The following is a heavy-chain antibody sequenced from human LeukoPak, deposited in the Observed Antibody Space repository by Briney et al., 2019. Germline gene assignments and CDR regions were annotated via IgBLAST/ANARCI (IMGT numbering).Heavy chain of an antibody. CDR1: GXGFASYW. CDR3: ARKRGTFDF. J-gene: IGHJ4*02. CDR2: IYPGDSDT. Sequence: GESLKISCQGSGXGFASYWSGWVRQMPGKGLEWMGIIYPGDSDTTYNPSFQGQVTISADKSISTAYLQWSSLKASDTAMYYCARKRGTFDFWGQGTLVTVSS. V-gene: IGHV5-51*01.